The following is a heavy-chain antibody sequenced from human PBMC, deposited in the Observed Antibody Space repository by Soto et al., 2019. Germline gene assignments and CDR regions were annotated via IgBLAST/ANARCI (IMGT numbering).Heavy chain of an antibody. CDR2: MSNSGST. J-gene: IGHJ2*01. CDR1: GASISSYY. V-gene: IGHV4-59*08. CDR3: VRHATDHRGNAEDWYFDL. D-gene: IGHD2-15*01. Sequence: QVQLQESGPGLVRPSETLSLTCTVSGASISSYYWTWIRQPPGKGLEWIGYMSNSGSTNYNPSFKSRVTMSVDTSKNQVPLKLSSVTAADTAVYYCVRHATDHRGNAEDWYFDLWGRGTLVTVSS.